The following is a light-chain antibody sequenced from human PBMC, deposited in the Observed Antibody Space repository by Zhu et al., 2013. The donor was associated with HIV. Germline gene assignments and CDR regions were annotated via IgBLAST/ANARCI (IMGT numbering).Light chain of an antibody. CDR1: QIVSNNY. CDR2: NGS. V-gene: IGKV3-20*01. J-gene: IGKJ2*01. Sequence: EIVLTQSPVTLSLSPGERATLSCRASQIVSNNYLAWYQQRPGQAPRLLIFNGSNRATDIPDRFSGSGSGTDFTLTINRLEPEDFAVYYCQQYGLSSPRYSFGQGTKLEIK. CDR3: QQYGLSSPRYS.